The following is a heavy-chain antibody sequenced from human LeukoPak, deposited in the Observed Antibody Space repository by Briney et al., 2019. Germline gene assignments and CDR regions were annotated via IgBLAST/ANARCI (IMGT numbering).Heavy chain of an antibody. CDR1: GFTFSSYW. D-gene: IGHD5-18*01. V-gene: IGHV3-74*01. CDR3: ARDLGDTGTLLDS. CDR2: INSDGSST. Sequence: GGSLRLSCAASGFTFSSYWMHWVRQAPGKGLVWVSRINSDGSSTTYAESVKGRFTISRDNAKNTLYLLMNSLRAEDTAVYYCARDLGDTGTLLDSWGQGTLVTVSS. J-gene: IGHJ4*02.